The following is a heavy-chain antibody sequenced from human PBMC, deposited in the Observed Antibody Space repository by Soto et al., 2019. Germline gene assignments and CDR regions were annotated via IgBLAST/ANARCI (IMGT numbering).Heavy chain of an antibody. V-gene: IGHV3-48*02. CDR1: GFTFSSYS. J-gene: IGHJ4*02. CDR2: ISSSSSTI. Sequence: GGSLRLSCAASGFTFSSYSMNWVRQAPGKGLEWVSYISSSSSTIYYADSVKGRFTISRDNAKNSLYLQMNSLRDEDTAVYYCARDGRRVVPAAIPFDYWGQGTLVTVSS. D-gene: IGHD2-2*01. CDR3: ARDGRRVVPAAIPFDY.